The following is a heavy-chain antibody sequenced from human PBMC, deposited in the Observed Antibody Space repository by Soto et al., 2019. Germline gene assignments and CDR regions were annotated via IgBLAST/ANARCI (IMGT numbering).Heavy chain of an antibody. CDR1: GFTFHNYA. CDR3: VRDPCGDCFDWYFEL. D-gene: IGHD2-21*02. V-gene: IGHV3-23*01. Sequence: GGSLRRSCTASGFTFHNYAMSWVRQAPGKGLEWVSGISGSAVDTYYADSVKGRFAISRDNSNNTLYLEMNSLRPEDTAFYYCVRDPCGDCFDWYFELWGHDTLLTVSS. J-gene: IGHJ2*01. CDR2: ISGSAVDT.